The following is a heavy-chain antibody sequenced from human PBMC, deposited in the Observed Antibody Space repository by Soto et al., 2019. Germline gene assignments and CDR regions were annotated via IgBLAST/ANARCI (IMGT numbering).Heavy chain of an antibody. V-gene: IGHV4-39*01. J-gene: IGHJ6*02. CDR1: GGSISSSSYY. Sequence: SETLSLTCTVSGGSISSSSYYWGWIRQPPGKGLEWIGSIYYSGSTYYNPSLKSRVTISVDTSKNQFSLKLSSVTAADTAVYYCARQKAARPSYYYYYGMDVWDQGTTVTVSS. CDR3: ARQKAARPSYYYYYGMDV. CDR2: IYYSGST. D-gene: IGHD6-6*01.